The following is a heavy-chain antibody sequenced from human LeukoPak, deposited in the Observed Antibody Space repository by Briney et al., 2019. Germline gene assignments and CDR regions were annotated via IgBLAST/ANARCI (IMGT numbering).Heavy chain of an antibody. CDR3: AKSHDSSGYYYTY. Sequence: SVKVSCKASGGTFSSYAISWVRQAPGQGLEWMGGIIPIFGTANYAQKFQGRVTITADESTSTAYMELSSLRAEDTAVYYCAKSHDSSGYYYTYWGQGTLVTVSS. D-gene: IGHD3-22*01. CDR1: GGTFSSYA. J-gene: IGHJ4*02. V-gene: IGHV1-69*13. CDR2: IIPIFGTA.